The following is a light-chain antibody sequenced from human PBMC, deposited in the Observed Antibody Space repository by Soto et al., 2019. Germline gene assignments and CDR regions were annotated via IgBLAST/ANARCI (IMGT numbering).Light chain of an antibody. CDR1: QSVSSSY. CDR3: LLYFSPDRYT. Sequence: EIVLTQSPGTLSLSPGERATLSCRASQSVSSSYLAWYQQKPGQAPRLLIYGASSRATGIPDRFSGSGSGTDFTLTISRLEREDFAMYYCLLYFSPDRYTFGPGTKVQIK. J-gene: IGKJ2*01. V-gene: IGKV3-20*01. CDR2: GAS.